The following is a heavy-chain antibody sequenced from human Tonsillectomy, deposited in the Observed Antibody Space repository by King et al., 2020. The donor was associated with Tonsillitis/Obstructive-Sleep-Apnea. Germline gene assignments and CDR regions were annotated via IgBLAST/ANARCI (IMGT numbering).Heavy chain of an antibody. J-gene: IGHJ5*02. CDR3: ARQPNYYDSSGYSHNWFDP. V-gene: IGHV4-39*01. CDR1: GGSISSRSYY. D-gene: IGHD3-22*01. Sequence: QLQESGPGLVKPSETLSLTCTVSGGSISSRSYYWGWIRQPPGKGLEWIGSIYYSGSTYYNPSLKSRVTISVDTSKNQFSLKLSSVTAADTAVYYCARQPNYYDSSGYSHNWFDPWGQGTLVAVSS. CDR2: IYYSGST.